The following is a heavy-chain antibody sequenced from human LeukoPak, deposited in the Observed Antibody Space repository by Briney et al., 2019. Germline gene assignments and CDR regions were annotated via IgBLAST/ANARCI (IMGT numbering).Heavy chain of an antibody. CDR2: ISYDGSNK. J-gene: IGHJ3*02. CDR3: ARGYYDSSGYYSSAFDI. Sequence: SGGSLRLSCAASGFTFSSYAMHWVRQAPGKGLEWVAVISYDGSNKYYADSVKGRFTISRDNSKNTLYLQMNSLRAEDTAVYYCARGYYDSSGYYSSAFDIWGQGTMVTVPS. CDR1: GFTFSSYA. D-gene: IGHD3-22*01. V-gene: IGHV3-30*04.